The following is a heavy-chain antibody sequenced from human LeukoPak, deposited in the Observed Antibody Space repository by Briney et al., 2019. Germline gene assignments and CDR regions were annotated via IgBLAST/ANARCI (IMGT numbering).Heavy chain of an antibody. J-gene: IGHJ4*02. CDR2: INSDGSST. V-gene: IGHV3-74*01. CDR1: GFTFSSYW. Sequence: PGGSLRLSCAASGFTFSSYWMHWVRQAPGKGLVWVSRINSDGSSTNYADPVKGRFTISRDNAKNTLYLQMNSLRVEGTAVYFCASAWSYWGQGALVTVSS. CDR3: ASAWSY. D-gene: IGHD1-1*01.